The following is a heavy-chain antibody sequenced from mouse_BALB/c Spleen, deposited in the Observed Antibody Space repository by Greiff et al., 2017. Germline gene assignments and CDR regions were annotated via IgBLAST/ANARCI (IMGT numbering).Heavy chain of an antibody. V-gene: IGHV5-6-3*01. CDR2: INSNGGST. J-gene: IGHJ4*01. Sequence: EVMLVESGGGLVQPGGSLKLSCAASGFTFSSYGMSWVRQTPDKRLELVATINSNGGSTYYPDSVKGRFTISRDNAKNTLYLQMSSLKSEDTAMYYCARDGDYYGSSYDAMDYWGQGTSVTVSS. CDR3: ARDGDYYGSSYDAMDY. D-gene: IGHD1-1*01. CDR1: GFTFSSYG.